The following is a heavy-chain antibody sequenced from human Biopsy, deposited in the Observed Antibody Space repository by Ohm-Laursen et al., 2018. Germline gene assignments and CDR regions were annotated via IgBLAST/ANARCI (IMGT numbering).Heavy chain of an antibody. V-gene: IGHV3-33*08. CDR3: VTDRLDDITKGRGIMTD. D-gene: IGHD3-10*01. Sequence: SLRLSCTASGFTFSAYGMHWVRQAPDKGLEWVAVTRDDGSHQYYADSVKGRFTISRDNSKNSLYLHINTLRVEDTAVYYCVTDRLDDITKGRGIMTDWGQGTLVIVSS. CDR2: TRDDGSHQ. J-gene: IGHJ4*02. CDR1: GFTFSAYG.